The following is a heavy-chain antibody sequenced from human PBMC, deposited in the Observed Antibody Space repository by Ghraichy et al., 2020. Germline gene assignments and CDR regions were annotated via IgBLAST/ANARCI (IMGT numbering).Heavy chain of an antibody. CDR3: ARPLWVKGEMGLFDI. CDR1: GGFISSSSYY. J-gene: IGHJ3*02. CDR2: SYYGWTT. Sequence: GSLRLSCTVSGGFISSSSYYWGWIRQPPGKGLEWIGSSYYGWTTYYNPSLQSRVTLFVDTTKHQFSLKLTSVTAADTAVYYCARPLWVKGEMGLFDIWGQGTVGTVSS. D-gene: IGHD2-21*01. V-gene: IGHV4-39*01.